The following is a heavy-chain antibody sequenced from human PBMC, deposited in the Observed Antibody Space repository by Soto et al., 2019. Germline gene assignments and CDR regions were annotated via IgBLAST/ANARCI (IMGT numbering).Heavy chain of an antibody. Sequence: QVQLVQSGAEVKKPGASVKVSCKASGYTFTSYGISWVRQAPGQGLEWMGWISAYNGNTNYAQKLQGRITMTTDTCTSTAYMELRSLRSDDTAVYCCARDTQRAVAGTGGYWGQGTLVTVSS. CDR2: ISAYNGNT. CDR1: GYTFTSYG. CDR3: ARDTQRAVAGTGGY. D-gene: IGHD6-19*01. J-gene: IGHJ4*02. V-gene: IGHV1-18*04.